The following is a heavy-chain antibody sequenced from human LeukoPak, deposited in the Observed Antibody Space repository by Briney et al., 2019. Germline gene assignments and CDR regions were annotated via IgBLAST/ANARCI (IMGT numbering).Heavy chain of an antibody. CDR3: AKDIEVGLYGGAFDI. D-gene: IGHD1-26*01. CDR2: ISYDGSNK. Sequence: GRSLRLSCAASGFTFSSYAMHWVRQAPGKGLEWVAVISYDGSNKYYADSVKGRFTISRDNSKNTLYLQMNSLRAEDTAVYYCAKDIEVGLYGGAFDIWGQGTMVTVSS. CDR1: GFTFSSYA. V-gene: IGHV3-30-3*01. J-gene: IGHJ3*02.